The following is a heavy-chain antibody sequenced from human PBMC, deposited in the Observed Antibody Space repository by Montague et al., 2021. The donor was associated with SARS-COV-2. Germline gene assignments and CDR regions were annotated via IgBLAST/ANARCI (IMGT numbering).Heavy chain of an antibody. CDR2: IKQDGSDK. CDR3: ARDFYYYMDV. CDR1: GFTFSTNL. Sequence: SLRLSCAASGFTFSTNLMSWVRQAQGKGLEWVANIKQDGSDKFYVDSVKGRFTLSTDNAKNSVYLQMDGLRPEDTAVYYCARDFYYYMDVWGKGTTVTVSS. V-gene: IGHV3-7*01. J-gene: IGHJ6*03.